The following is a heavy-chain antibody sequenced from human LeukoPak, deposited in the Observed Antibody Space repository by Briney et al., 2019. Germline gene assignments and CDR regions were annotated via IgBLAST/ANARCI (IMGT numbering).Heavy chain of an antibody. CDR1: GGSISSSSYY. CDR3: ARHVRNTNYQTTMTTIDY. D-gene: IGHD4-17*01. Sequence: SETLSLTCTVSGGSISSSSYYWGWIRQPPGKGLEWIGTIYYSGNTYYNPSLKSRVTISVDTSKNQFSLKLSSVTAADTGVYYCARHVRNTNYQTTMTTIDYWGQGTLVTVSS. CDR2: IYYSGNT. J-gene: IGHJ4*02. V-gene: IGHV4-39*01.